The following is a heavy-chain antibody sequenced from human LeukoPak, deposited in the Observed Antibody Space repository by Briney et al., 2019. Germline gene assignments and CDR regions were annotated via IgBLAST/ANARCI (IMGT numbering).Heavy chain of an antibody. J-gene: IGHJ6*02. CDR2: ISSSSSTI. V-gene: IGHV3-48*04. D-gene: IGHD6-13*01. Sequence: PGGSLRLSCAASGFTFSSYSMNWVRQAPGKGPEWVSYISSSSSTIYYADSVKGRLTISRDNAKNSLYLQMNSLRAEDTAVYYCARVLSSSWGAYYYYGMDVWGRGTTVTVSS. CDR3: ARVLSSSWGAYYYYGMDV. CDR1: GFTFSSYS.